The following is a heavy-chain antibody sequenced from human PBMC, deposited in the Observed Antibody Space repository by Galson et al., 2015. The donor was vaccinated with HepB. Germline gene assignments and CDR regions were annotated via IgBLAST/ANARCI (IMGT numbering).Heavy chain of an antibody. CDR2: ISYDGSNK. CDR1: GFTFSSYA. Sequence: SLRLSCAASGFTFSSYAMHWVRQAPGKGLEWVAVISYDGSNKYYADSVKGRFTISRDNSKNTLYLQMNSLRAEDTAVYYCARLSSYYYDSSGRVRDYWGQGTLVTVSS. D-gene: IGHD3-22*01. V-gene: IGHV3-30-3*01. CDR3: ARLSSYYYDSSGRVRDY. J-gene: IGHJ4*02.